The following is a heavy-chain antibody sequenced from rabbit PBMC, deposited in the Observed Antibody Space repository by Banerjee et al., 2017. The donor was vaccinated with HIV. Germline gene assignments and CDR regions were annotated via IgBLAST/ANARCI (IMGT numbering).Heavy chain of an antibody. V-gene: IGHV1S45*01. CDR1: GFSFSSSYW. J-gene: IGHJ4*01. D-gene: IGHD7-1*01. CDR2: INAGNIGGA. Sequence: QQQLVESGGGLVKPGASLTLTCTASGFSFSSSYWISWVRQAPVTGLEWIAGINAGNIGGAYYATWAKGRFAISKTSSPTVTLQMPSLTAADTASYFCARGYAGYTAYGDATYFNLWGPGTLVPVS. CDR3: ARGYAGYTAYGDATYFNL.